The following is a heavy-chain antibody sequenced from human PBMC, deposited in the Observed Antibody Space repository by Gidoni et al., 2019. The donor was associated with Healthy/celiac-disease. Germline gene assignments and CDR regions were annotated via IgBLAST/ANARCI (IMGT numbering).Heavy chain of an antibody. CDR2: IIPIFGTA. CDR3: ARGGYDWYFDY. D-gene: IGHD5-12*01. CDR1: GGTFSSYA. V-gene: IGHV1-69*01. J-gene: IGHJ4*02. Sequence: SCTASGGTFSSYAISWVRQAPGQGLEWMGGIIPIFGTANYAQKFQGRVTITADESTSTAYMELSSLRSEDTAVYYCARGGYDWYFDYWGQGTLVTVSS.